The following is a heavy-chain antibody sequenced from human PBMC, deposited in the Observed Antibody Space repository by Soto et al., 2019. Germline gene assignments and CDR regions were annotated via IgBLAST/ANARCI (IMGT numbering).Heavy chain of an antibody. CDR1: GYGFTTYG. V-gene: IGHV1-18*01. Sequence: QVHLVQSGAEVKKPGASVKVSCKGSGYGFTTYGITWVRQAPGQGLEWMAWISAHNGNTNYAQKLQGRVNETRDTSTSTAYMELRSLRSDDSAVYYCARGRYGDYWGQGALVTVSS. D-gene: IGHD1-1*01. J-gene: IGHJ4*02. CDR2: ISAHNGNT. CDR3: ARGRYGDY.